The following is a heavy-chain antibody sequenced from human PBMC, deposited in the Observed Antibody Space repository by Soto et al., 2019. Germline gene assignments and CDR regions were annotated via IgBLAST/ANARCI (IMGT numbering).Heavy chain of an antibody. V-gene: IGHV3-33*01. J-gene: IGHJ6*02. D-gene: IGHD2-15*01. Sequence: QVQLVESGGGVVQPGWSLRLSCAASGFTFSSYGMHWVRQAPGKGLEWVAVIGYDGSKKYYADSVKGRFTISRDNSKHTLDLQMSSLSAEDTAVYYCARDLGDTVAAAYGMGVWGQGTTVTVSS. CDR3: ARDLGDTVAAAYGMGV. CDR1: GFTFSSYG. CDR2: IGYDGSKK.